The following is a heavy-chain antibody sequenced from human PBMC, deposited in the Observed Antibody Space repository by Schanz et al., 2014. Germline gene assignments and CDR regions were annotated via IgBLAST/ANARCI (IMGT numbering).Heavy chain of an antibody. CDR3: GRAGTGRAGWYFEL. V-gene: IGHV3-64D*06. J-gene: IGHJ2*01. D-gene: IGHD3-10*01. CDR2: ISNNGDST. Sequence: EVQLLESGGGLVQPGGSLRLSCSASGFTFSTFAMHWVRQAPGKGLEYISAISNNGDSTYYADSVKGRFTISRDNSKNALFLQMSSLRVDDMAVYYCGRAGTGRAGWYFELWGHGTLVTVSS. CDR1: GFTFSTFA.